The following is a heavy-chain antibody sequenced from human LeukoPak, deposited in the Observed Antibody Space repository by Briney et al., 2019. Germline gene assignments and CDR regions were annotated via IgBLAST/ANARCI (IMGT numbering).Heavy chain of an antibody. CDR1: GFTFTTFSTHS. CDR3: AADGVGVLPGDALDI. J-gene: IGHJ3*02. CDR2: ISDTGDTT. D-gene: IGHD1-26*01. V-gene: IGHV3-48*01. Sequence: GGSLRLSCAASGFTFTTFSTHSMNWVRQAPGKGLGWLSYISDTGDTTYYADSLQGRFTISRDDAKNSLYLHMSSLRADDTAIYYCAADGVGVLPGDALDIWGQGTKVTVSS.